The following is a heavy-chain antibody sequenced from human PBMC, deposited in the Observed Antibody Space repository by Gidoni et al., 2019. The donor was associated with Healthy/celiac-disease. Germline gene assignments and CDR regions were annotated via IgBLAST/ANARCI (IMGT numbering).Heavy chain of an antibody. D-gene: IGHD3-22*01. J-gene: IGHJ3*02. CDR2: INHSGSP. Sequence: QVQLQQWGACLLKPSETLSLPCAVYGASFSGYYWCWIRPPPGKGLEWIGVINHSGSPNYNPALKSRVTISVDTSKNQFSLKLSSVTAADTAVYYCAEDSSGISGAFDIWGQGTMVTVSS. CDR3: AEDSSGISGAFDI. V-gene: IGHV4-34*01. CDR1: GASFSGYY.